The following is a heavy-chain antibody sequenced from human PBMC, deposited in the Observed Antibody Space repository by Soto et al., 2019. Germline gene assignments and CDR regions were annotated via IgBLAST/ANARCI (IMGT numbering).Heavy chain of an antibody. D-gene: IGHD2-15*01. CDR2: ISYDGSNK. V-gene: IGHV3-30-3*01. Sequence: PGGSLRLSCAASGFTFSSYAMHWVRQAPGKGLEWVAVISYDGSNKYYADSVKGRFTISRDNSKNTLYLQMNSLRAEGTAVYYCARVLGRPGSRFDPWGQGTLVTVSS. J-gene: IGHJ5*02. CDR1: GFTFSSYA. CDR3: ARVLGRPGSRFDP.